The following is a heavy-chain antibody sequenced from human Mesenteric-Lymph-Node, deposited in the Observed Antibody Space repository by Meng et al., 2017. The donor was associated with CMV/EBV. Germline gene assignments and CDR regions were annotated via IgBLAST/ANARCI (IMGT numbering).Heavy chain of an antibody. CDR3: AKDYGDYHPPY. D-gene: IGHD4-17*01. Sequence: GESLKISCKGSGYSFTSYWIGWVRQMPGKGLEWMGIIYPGDSDTRYSPSFQGQVTISADKSISTAYLQWSSLRAEDTAVYYCAKDYGDYHPPYWGQGTLVTVSS. CDR2: IYPGDSDT. CDR1: GYSFTSYW. J-gene: IGHJ4*02. V-gene: IGHV5-51*01.